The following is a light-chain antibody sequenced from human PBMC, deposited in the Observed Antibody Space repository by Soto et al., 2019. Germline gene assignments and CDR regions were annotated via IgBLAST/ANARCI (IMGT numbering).Light chain of an antibody. CDR3: QSFDNSVSGSGV. J-gene: IGLJ3*02. V-gene: IGLV1-40*01. Sequence: QSELTQPPSVSGAPGQRVTFSCTGSYSNIGAGYEVHWYQQVPGSAPKLLVSGHNNRPAGVPDRFFGSKSGSSASLTIIRLQAEDEADYYCQSFDNSVSGSGVFGGGTKVTVL. CDR2: GHN. CDR1: YSNIGAGYE.